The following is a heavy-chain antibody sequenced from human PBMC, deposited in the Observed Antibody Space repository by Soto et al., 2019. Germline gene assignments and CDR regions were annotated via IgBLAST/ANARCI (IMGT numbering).Heavy chain of an antibody. D-gene: IGHD3-22*01. V-gene: IGHV1-69*13. CDR2: IIPIFGTA. CDR1: GGTFSSYA. J-gene: IGHJ5*02. Sequence: SVKVSCKASGGTFSSYAISWVRQAPGQGLEWMGGIIPIFGTANYAQKFQGRVTITADESTSTAYMELSSLRSEDTAVYYCARGSNYYDSSGYYSWFDPWGQGTLVTVSS. CDR3: ARGSNYYDSSGYYSWFDP.